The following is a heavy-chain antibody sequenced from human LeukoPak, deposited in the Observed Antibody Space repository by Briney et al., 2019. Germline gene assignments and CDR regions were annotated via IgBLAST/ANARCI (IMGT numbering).Heavy chain of an antibody. CDR3: ARDSYYYDSSGYYSHNWFDP. D-gene: IGHD3-22*01. V-gene: IGHV4-31*03. CDR1: GGSISSGGYY. J-gene: IGHJ5*02. Sequence: SETLSLTCTVSGGSISSGGYYWSWIRQHPGKGLEWIGYIYYSGSTYYNPSLKSRVTISVDTSKNQFSLKLSSVTAADTAVYYCARDSYYYDSSGYYSHNWFDPWGQGTLVTVSS. CDR2: IYYSGST.